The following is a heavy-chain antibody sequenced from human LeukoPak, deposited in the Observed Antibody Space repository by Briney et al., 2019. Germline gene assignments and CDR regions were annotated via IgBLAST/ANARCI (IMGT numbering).Heavy chain of an antibody. CDR2: INHSGST. Sequence: SETLSLTCAVYGGSFSGYYWSWIRQPPGKGLEWIGEINHSGSTNYNPSLKSRVTISVDTSKNQFSLKLSSVTAADTAVYYCARHGRGWQQFERELDYWGQGTLVTVSS. CDR3: ARHGRGWQQFERELDY. D-gene: IGHD5-24*01. V-gene: IGHV4-34*01. J-gene: IGHJ4*02. CDR1: GGSFSGYY.